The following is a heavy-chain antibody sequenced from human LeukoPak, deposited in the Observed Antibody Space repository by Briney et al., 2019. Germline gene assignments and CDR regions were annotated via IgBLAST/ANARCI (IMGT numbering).Heavy chain of an antibody. D-gene: IGHD4-23*01. Sequence: SETLSLTCTVSGGSVTSASHYWAWIRQPPGKGLEWIGSIHYSGSTYYSPSLKSRLTIAGDTSKSQFSLKLTFVTAADTAVYYCTRHHDYGDKIDYWGQGTLVTVSS. V-gene: IGHV4-39*01. CDR1: GGSVTSASHY. CDR3: TRHHDYGDKIDY. J-gene: IGHJ4*02. CDR2: IHYSGST.